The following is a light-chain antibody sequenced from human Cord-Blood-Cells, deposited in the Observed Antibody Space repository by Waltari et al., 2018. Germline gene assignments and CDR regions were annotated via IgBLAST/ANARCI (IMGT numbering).Light chain of an antibody. CDR2: EVS. J-gene: IGLJ2*01. V-gene: IGLV2-23*02. Sequence: QSALTQPASVSVSPGQSITISCARTSSAVGSYNFISWYQQHPGKAPKLMIYEVSKRPSGGTKRFSGAKSGNTAPLTTSVLQAEDEADYYCCSYAGRSTLVLGGGTKLTVL. CDR1: SSAVGSYNF. CDR3: CSYAGRSTLV.